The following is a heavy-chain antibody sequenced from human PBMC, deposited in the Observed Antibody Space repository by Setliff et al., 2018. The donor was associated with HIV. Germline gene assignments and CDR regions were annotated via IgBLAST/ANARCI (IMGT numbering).Heavy chain of an antibody. D-gene: IGHD2-21*01. J-gene: IGHJ4*02. CDR1: DDSFTNYD. Sequence: NPSETLSLTCVVSDDSFTNYDWTWIRQSPGKALQWIGSISSTGTTNYSPSLRSRVTISIETSNTRFSLWLRSVTASDTATYFCARLGRAIDDGGSSLRLDFWGQGMLVTVSA. CDR2: ISSTGTT. CDR3: ARLGRAIDDGGSSLRLDF. V-gene: IGHV4-4*08.